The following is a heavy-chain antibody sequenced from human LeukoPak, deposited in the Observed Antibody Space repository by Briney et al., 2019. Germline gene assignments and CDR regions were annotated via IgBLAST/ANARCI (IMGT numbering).Heavy chain of an antibody. CDR2: IKHDGSEK. V-gene: IGHV3-7*01. Sequence: GGSLRLSCVASGFTFSSFWMSWVRQAPGKGLEWVANIKHDGSEKYYVDSVKGRFTISRDNAKNSLYLQMNSLRAEDTAVYYCARGNSGSYCDFFYWGQGALVTVSS. CDR1: GFTFSSFW. J-gene: IGHJ4*02. CDR3: ARGNSGSYCDFFY. D-gene: IGHD1-26*01.